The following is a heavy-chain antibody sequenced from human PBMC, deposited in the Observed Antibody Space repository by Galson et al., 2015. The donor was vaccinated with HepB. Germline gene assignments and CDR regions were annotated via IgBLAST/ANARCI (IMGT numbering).Heavy chain of an antibody. J-gene: IGHJ6*03. CDR3: ARTLIWSGYSTNYYYYYMDV. CDR1: GYTFTSYA. D-gene: IGHD3-3*01. V-gene: IGHV7-4-1*02. Sequence: SVKVSCKASGYTFTSYAMNWVRQAPGQGLEWMGWINTNTGNPTYAQGFTGRFVFSLDTSVSTAYLQISSLKAEDTAVYYCARTLIWSGYSTNYYYYYMDVWGKGTTVTASS. CDR2: INTNTGNP.